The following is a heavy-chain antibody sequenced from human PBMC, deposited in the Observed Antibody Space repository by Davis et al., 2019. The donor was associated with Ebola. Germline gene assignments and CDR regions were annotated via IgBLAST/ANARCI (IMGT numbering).Heavy chain of an antibody. CDR2: INPNSGGT. CDR1: GYTFTGYY. V-gene: IGHV1-2*06. D-gene: IGHD6-13*01. Sequence: AASVKVSCKASGYTFTGYYMHWVRQAPGQGLEWMGRINPNSGGTNYAQKFQGRVTMTRDTSISTAYMELRSLRSDDTAVYYCARDDSSSSGLWFDPWGQGTLVTVSS. CDR3: ARDDSSSSGLWFDP. J-gene: IGHJ5*02.